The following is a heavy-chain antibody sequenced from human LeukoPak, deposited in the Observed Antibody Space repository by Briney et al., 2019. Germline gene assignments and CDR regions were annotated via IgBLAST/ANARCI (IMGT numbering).Heavy chain of an antibody. J-gene: IGHJ4*02. CDR2: INHSGST. CDR1: GGSFSGYY. V-gene: IGHV4-34*01. CDR3: ARGSRIAAAGRLGY. D-gene: IGHD6-13*01. Sequence: SETLPLTCAVYGGSFSGYYWSWIRQPPGKGLEWIGEINHSGSTNYNPSLKSRVTISVDTSKNQFSLKLSSVTAADTAVYYCARGSRIAAAGRLGYWGQGTLVTVSS.